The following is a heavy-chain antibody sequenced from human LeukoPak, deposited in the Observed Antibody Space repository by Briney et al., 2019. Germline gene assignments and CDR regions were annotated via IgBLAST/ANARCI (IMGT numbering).Heavy chain of an antibody. V-gene: IGHV1-69*04. Sequence: SVKVSCKASGGTFSSYAISWVRQAPGQGLEWMGRINPILGIANYAQKFQGRVTITADKSTSTAYMELSSLRSEDTAVYYCARRSHGPKYDYYYGMDVWGQGTTVTVSS. CDR3: ARRSHGPKYDYYYGMDV. J-gene: IGHJ6*02. CDR1: GGTFSSYA. CDR2: INPILGIA.